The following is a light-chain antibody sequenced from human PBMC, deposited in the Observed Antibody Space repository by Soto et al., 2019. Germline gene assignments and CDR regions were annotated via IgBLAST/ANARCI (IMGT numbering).Light chain of an antibody. V-gene: IGKV1-27*01. J-gene: IGKJ1*01. Sequence: DIRMTQSLSSLSASIGDRVTSACRASQGISNDLAWYQQKPGKVPYLLIYAASTSHSGVPSRFRGSGSGTDFTLTISSLQPEDVATYYCQNYNSAPRTFGQGTKVDIK. CDR1: QGISND. CDR3: QNYNSAPRT. CDR2: AAS.